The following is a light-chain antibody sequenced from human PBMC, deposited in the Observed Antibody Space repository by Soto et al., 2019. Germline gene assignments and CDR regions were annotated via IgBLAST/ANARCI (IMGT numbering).Light chain of an antibody. CDR2: EVT. CDR3: SSYTSSSTLV. V-gene: IGLV2-14*01. J-gene: IGLJ3*02. Sequence: QSVLTQPASVSGSPGQSITISCTGTTSDVGGYNYVSWYQQHPGKAPKLIIYEVTNRPSGVSNRFSGSKSGNTASLTISGLQAEDEADYYCSSYTSSSTLVFGGGTKLT. CDR1: TSDVGGYNY.